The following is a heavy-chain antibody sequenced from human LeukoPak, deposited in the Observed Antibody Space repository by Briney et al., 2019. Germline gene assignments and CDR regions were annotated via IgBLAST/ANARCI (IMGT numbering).Heavy chain of an antibody. J-gene: IGHJ4*02. V-gene: IGHV3-30-3*01. CDR3: ARERAPIDYGDYGNGDYYFDY. D-gene: IGHD4-17*01. CDR1: GFTFSSYA. CDR2: ISYDGSNK. Sequence: GGSLRLSCAASGFTFSSYAMHWVRQAPGKGLEWVAVISYDGSNKYYADSVKGRFTISRDNSKNTLYLQMNSLRAEDTAVYYCARERAPIDYGDYGNGDYYFDYWGQGTLVTVSS.